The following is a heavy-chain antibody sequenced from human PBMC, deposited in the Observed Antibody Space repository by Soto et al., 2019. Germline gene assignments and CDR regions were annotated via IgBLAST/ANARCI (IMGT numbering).Heavy chain of an antibody. CDR3: ARGDFDWLYFDY. V-gene: IGHV4-59*01. CDR2: IYYSGST. Sequence: HVQLQESGPGLVKPSETLSLTCTVSGGSISSYYWSWIRQPPGKGLEWIGYIYYSGSTNYNPSLKSRVTISVDTSKNQFSLKLSSVTAADTAVYYCARGDFDWLYFDYWGQGTLVTVSS. D-gene: IGHD3-9*01. J-gene: IGHJ4*02. CDR1: GGSISSYY.